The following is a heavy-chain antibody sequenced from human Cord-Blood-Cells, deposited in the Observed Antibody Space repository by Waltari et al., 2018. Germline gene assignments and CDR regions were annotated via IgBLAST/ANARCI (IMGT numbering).Heavy chain of an antibody. V-gene: IGHV3-23*01. CDR2: ISGSSGST. CDR3: AKKEYSSSSWFDP. CDR1: GFTFSSYA. J-gene: IGHJ5*02. Sequence: EVQLLESGGGLVQPGGSLRLSCAASGFTFSSYAMSWVRQAPGKGLEWDSAISGSSGSTYNADCVKGRFTISRDNSKNTLYLQMNSLSAEDTAVYYCAKKEYSSSSWFDPWGQGTLVTVSS. D-gene: IGHD6-6*01.